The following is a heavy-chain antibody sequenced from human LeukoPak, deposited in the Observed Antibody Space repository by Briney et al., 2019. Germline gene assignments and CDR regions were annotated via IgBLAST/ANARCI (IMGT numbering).Heavy chain of an antibody. D-gene: IGHD2-8*01. CDR3: ARDRYCTNGVCWGFDY. CDR2: IWYDGSNK. V-gene: IGHV3-33*01. CDR1: GFTFSSYG. J-gene: IGHJ4*02. Sequence: GGSLRLSCAASGFTFSSYGMHWVRQAPGKGLEWVAVIWYDGSNKYYADSVKGRFTISRENSKNTLYLQMNSLRAEDMAVYYCARDRYCTNGVCWGFDYWGQGTLVTVSS.